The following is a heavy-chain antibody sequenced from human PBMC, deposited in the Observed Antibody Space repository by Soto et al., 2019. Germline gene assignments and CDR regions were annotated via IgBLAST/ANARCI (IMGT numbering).Heavy chain of an antibody. CDR3: ARATGADKEDY. V-gene: IGHV3-7*04. J-gene: IGHJ4*02. D-gene: IGHD3-10*01. CDR1: GFTFSSYA. Sequence: GSLRLSCSVSGFTFSSYAMHWVRQAPGKGLEWVASMNEYGSERYYVDSVKGQFTISRDNAKNSLYLQMNSLRAEDTAVYYCARATGADKEDYWGQGTLVTVSS. CDR2: MNEYGSER.